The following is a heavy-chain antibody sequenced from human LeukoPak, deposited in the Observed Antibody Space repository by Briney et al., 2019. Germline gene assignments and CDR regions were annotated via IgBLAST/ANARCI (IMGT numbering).Heavy chain of an antibody. CDR1: GFTVSSNY. CDR3: ARSDSSGYYYAGYYYGMDV. V-gene: IGHV3-53*01. D-gene: IGHD3-22*01. J-gene: IGHJ6*02. CDR2: IYSGGST. Sequence: GGSLRLSCAASGFTVSSNYMSWVRQAPGKGLEWVSVIYSGGSTYYADSVKGRFTISRDNSKNTLYLQMNSLRAEDTAVYYGARSDSSGYYYAGYYYGMDVWGQGTTVTVSS.